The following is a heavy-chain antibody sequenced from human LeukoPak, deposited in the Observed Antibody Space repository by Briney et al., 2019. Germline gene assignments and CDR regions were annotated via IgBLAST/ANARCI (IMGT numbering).Heavy chain of an antibody. D-gene: IGHD6-6*01. J-gene: IGHJ6*03. CDR3: ARAAEQLVGVWAVYYHYYMDV. V-gene: IGHV3-21*01. CDR2: ISSSSRYI. CDR1: GGSVDSSNYY. Sequence: ETLSLTCTVSGGSVDSSNYYWGWIRQPPGKGLEWVSSISSSSRYIYYADSVKGRFTISRDNAKNSLYLQMNSLRGEDTAVYYCARAAEQLVGVWAVYYHYYMDVWGKGTTVTVSS.